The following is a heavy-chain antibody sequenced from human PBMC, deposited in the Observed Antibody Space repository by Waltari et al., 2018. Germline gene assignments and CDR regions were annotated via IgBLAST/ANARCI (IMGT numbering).Heavy chain of an antibody. J-gene: IGHJ1*01. CDR2: ISWDGGST. V-gene: IGHV3-43D*04. CDR3: AKDMGSSSSRYFQH. D-gene: IGHD6-6*01. Sequence: EVQLVESGGVVVQPGGSLRLSCAASGFTFDDYAMHWVRQAPGKGLEWVSLISWDGGSTYYADSVKGRFTISRDNSKNSLYLQMNSLRAEDTALYYCAKDMGSSSSRYFQHWGQGTLVTVSS. CDR1: GFTFDDYA.